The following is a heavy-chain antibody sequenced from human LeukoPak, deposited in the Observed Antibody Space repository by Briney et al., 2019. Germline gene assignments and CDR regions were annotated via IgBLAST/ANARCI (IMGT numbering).Heavy chain of an antibody. J-gene: IGHJ4*02. Sequence: SETLSLTCTASGGSISSYYWSWIRQPPGKGLEWIGYIYYSGSTNYNPSLKSRVTISVDTSKNQFSLKLSSVTAADTAVYYCARGHQWELLRSRYYFDYWGQGTLVTVSS. D-gene: IGHD1-26*01. V-gene: IGHV4-59*01. CDR1: GGSISSYY. CDR2: IYYSGST. CDR3: ARGHQWELLRSRYYFDY.